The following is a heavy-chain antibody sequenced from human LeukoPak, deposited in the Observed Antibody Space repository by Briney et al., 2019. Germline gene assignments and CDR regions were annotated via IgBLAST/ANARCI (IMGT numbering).Heavy chain of an antibody. CDR1: GYTLTELS. V-gene: IGHV1-24*01. Sequence: ASVKVSCKVSGYTLTELSMHWVRQAPGTGLEWMGGFDPEDGETIYAQKFQGRVTMTEDTSTDTAYMELSSLRSEDTAVYYCATGEQWLVAWNYWGQGTLVTVSS. CDR2: FDPEDGET. J-gene: IGHJ4*02. D-gene: IGHD6-19*01. CDR3: ATGEQWLVAWNY.